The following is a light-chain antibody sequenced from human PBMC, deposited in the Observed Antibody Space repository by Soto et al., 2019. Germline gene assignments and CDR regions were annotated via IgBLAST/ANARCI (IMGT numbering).Light chain of an antibody. CDR2: DAT. V-gene: IGKV3-11*01. Sequence: EFVLTQSPATLSLSPEERATLSCRASQTVITYLAWYQQKPGQAPRLLIFDATKRVTGIPARFSGSGSGTDFTLTISSLEPEDFAVYYCQQRGTFGGGTKVEIK. CDR3: QQRGT. J-gene: IGKJ4*01. CDR1: QTVITY.